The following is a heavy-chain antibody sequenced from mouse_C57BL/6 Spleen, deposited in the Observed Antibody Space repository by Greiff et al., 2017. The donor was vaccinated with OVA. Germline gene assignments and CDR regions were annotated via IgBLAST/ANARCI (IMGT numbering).Heavy chain of an antibody. V-gene: IGHV5-4*01. CDR3: AREASGDYYGSSYWYFDV. CDR1: GFTFSSYA. D-gene: IGHD1-1*01. J-gene: IGHJ1*03. CDR2: ISDGGSYT. Sequence: EVQLVESGGGLVKPGGSLKLSCAASGFTFSSYAMSWVRQTPEKRLEWVATISDGGSYTYYPDNVKGRFTISRDNAKNNLYLQMSHLKSEDTAMYYCAREASGDYYGSSYWYFDVWGTGTTVTVSS.